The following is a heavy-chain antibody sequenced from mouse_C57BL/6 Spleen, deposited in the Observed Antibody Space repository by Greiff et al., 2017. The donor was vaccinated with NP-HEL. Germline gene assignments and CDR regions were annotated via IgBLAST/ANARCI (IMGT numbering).Heavy chain of an antibody. D-gene: IGHD3-1*01. CDR2: LSDGGSYT. J-gene: IGHJ3*01. CDR1: GFTFSSYA. Sequence: EVKLMESGGGLVKPGGSLKLSCAASGFTFSSYAMSWVRQTPDKRLEWVATLSDGGSYTYYPDNVKGRFTISRDNAKNNLYLQMSHLKSEDTAMYYCARDRLGRFAYWGQGTLVTVSA. CDR3: ARDRLGRFAY. V-gene: IGHV5-4*01.